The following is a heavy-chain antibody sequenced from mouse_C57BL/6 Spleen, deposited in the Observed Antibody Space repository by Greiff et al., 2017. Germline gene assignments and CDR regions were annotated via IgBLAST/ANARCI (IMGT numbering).Heavy chain of an antibody. J-gene: IGHJ1*03. D-gene: IGHD1-1*01. V-gene: IGHV14-1*01. CDR3: TTLYYGSSYDWYFDV. CDR1: GFNIKDYY. CDR2: IDPEDGDT. Sequence: EVQLQQSGAELVRPGASVKLSCTASGFNIKDYYMHWVKQRPEQGLEWIGRIDPEDGDTEYAPKFPGKATMTADTSSNTAYLQLSSLTSEDTAVYYCTTLYYGSSYDWYFDVWGTGTTVTVSS.